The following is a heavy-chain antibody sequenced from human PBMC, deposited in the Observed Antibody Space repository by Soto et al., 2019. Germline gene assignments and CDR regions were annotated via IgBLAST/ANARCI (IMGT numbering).Heavy chain of an antibody. D-gene: IGHD5-12*01. CDR2: INPSDDST. J-gene: IGHJ4*02. CDR1: GYTFTSYY. Sequence: QVQLVQSGAEVKKPGASVKVSCKASGYTFTSYYMHWVRQAPGQGLEWMGIINPSDDSTSYAEKFQGRVTITRDTSTNTVYMELSSLRSEDTAMYYCARGIVATVNYYFYSWGQGTLVTVSS. V-gene: IGHV1-46*03. CDR3: ARGIVATVNYYFYS.